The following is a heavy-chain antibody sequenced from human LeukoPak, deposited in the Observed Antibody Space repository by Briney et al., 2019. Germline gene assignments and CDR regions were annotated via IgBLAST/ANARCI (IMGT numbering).Heavy chain of an antibody. J-gene: IGHJ2*01. Sequence: GGTLRLSCAASGFTFSSYGMSWVRQAPGKGLEWVSGISGSGGSKYYADSVKGRFTLSRDNAKNSLYLQMNSLRAEDTAVYYCARHIMIVPRYFDLWGRGTLVTVSS. CDR3: ARHIMIVPRYFDL. CDR2: ISGSGGSK. CDR1: GFTFSSYG. D-gene: IGHD3-22*01. V-gene: IGHV3-23*01.